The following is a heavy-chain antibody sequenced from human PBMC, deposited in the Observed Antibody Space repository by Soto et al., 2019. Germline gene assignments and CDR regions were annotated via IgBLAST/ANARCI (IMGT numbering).Heavy chain of an antibody. CDR3: AREGGDGIDY. Sequence: SETLALTCTVAGGSIRSGSHYWSWIRQHPGKGLEWIGYIYYSGSTYYNPSLKSRITISISTSKNQFSLKLTSVTAADTAVYYCAREGGDGIDYWGQGTLVTVSS. CDR2: IYYSGST. V-gene: IGHV4-31*03. D-gene: IGHD3-16*01. J-gene: IGHJ4*02. CDR1: GGSIRSGSHY.